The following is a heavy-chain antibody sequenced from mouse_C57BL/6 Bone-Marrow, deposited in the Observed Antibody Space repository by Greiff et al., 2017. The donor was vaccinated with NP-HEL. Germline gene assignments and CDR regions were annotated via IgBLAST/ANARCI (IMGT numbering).Heavy chain of an antibody. D-gene: IGHD1-1*01. CDR3: ARHYGSR. J-gene: IGHJ4*01. CDR1: GYSITSGYY. CDR2: ISYDGSN. V-gene: IGHV3-6*01. Sequence: ESGPGLVKPSQSLSLPCSVTGYSITSGYYWNWIRQFPGNKLEWIGYISYDGSNNYNPSLKNRISITRDTSKNQFFLKLNSVTTEDTATYYCARHYGSRWGQGTSVTVSS.